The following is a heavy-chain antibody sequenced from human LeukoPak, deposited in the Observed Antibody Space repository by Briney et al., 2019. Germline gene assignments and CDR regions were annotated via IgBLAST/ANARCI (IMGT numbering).Heavy chain of an antibody. CDR1: GGSISSNNW. J-gene: IGHJ6*02. CDR2: IYHSGSP. V-gene: IGHV4-4*02. Sequence: PSETLSLTCAVSGGSISSNNWWGWVRQPPGKGLEWIGEIYHSGSPNYNPSLKSRVTISVDTSKNQFSLKLSSVTAADTAVYYCARVPGVRYCSSTSCYNYYYYGMDVRGQGTTVTVSS. D-gene: IGHD2-2*02. CDR3: ARVPGVRYCSSTSCYNYYYYGMDV.